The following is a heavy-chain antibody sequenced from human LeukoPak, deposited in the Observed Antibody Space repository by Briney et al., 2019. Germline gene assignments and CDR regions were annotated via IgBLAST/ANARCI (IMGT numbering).Heavy chain of an antibody. J-gene: IGHJ5*02. CDR1: GGSFSGYY. V-gene: IGHV4-34*01. CDR3: ARRTIVVVPAANNWFDP. D-gene: IGHD2-2*01. Sequence: SETLSLTCAVYGGSFSGYYWSWLRQPPGKGLEWIGNIYYSGSTSYNPSLKSRVTISVDTSKNQFSLRLTSVTAADTAVYYCARRTIVVVPAANNWFDPWGQGTLVTVSS. CDR2: IYYSGST.